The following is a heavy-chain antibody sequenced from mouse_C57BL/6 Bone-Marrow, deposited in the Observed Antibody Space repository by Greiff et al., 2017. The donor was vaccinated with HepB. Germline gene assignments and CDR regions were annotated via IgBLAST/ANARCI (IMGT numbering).Heavy chain of an antibody. CDR3: ARFPLGYAMDY. CDR2: INPSTGGT. D-gene: IGHD4-1*01. CDR1: GYSFTGYY. Sequence: VHVKQSGPELVKPGASVKISCKASGYSFTGYYMNWVKQSPEKSLEWIGEINPSTGGTTYNQKFKAKATLTVDKSSSTAYMQLKSLTSEDSAVYYCARFPLGYAMDYWGQGTSVTVSS. V-gene: IGHV1-42*01. J-gene: IGHJ4*01.